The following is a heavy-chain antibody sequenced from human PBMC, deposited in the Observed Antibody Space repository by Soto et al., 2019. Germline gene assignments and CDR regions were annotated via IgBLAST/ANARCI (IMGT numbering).Heavy chain of an antibody. J-gene: IGHJ4*02. CDR3: AKDHRH. CDR1: GFTFTNYA. Sequence: EVQLLESGGGLVQPGGSLRLSCTTSGFTFTNYAMSWVRQAPGKGLEWVSAISGSGATTYYAASVKGRFTISRDNSKTSLYLQMNSLGADDTALYFCAKDHRHWGQGTLVTVSS. V-gene: IGHV3-23*01. CDR2: ISGSGATT.